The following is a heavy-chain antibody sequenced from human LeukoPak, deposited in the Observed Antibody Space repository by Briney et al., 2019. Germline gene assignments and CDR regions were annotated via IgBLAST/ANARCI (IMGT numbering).Heavy chain of an antibody. CDR2: INHSGST. V-gene: IGHV4-34*01. Sequence: SETLSLTCAVYGGSFSGYYWSWIRQPPGKGLEWIGEINHSGSTNYNPSLKSRVTISVDTSKNQFSLKLSSVTAADTAVYYCARGPILEIRLFDYWGQGTLVTVSS. CDR1: GGSFSGYY. D-gene: IGHD3-16*01. CDR3: ARGPILEIRLFDY. J-gene: IGHJ4*02.